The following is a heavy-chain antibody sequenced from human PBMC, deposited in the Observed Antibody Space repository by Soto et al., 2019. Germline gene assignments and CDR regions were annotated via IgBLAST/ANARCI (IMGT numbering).Heavy chain of an antibody. CDR2: IYYSGGT. V-gene: IGHV4-39*01. CDR1: GGSISSSSYY. D-gene: IGHD3-22*01. J-gene: IGHJ4*02. Sequence: SETLSLTCTVSGGSISSSSYYWGWIRQPPGKGLEWIGIIYYSGGTYYNPSLKSRVTISVATSKNQFSLKRSSVTAADTAVYYCASLTYYYDSSGYYFDYWGQGTLVTVSS. CDR3: ASLTYYYDSSGYYFDY.